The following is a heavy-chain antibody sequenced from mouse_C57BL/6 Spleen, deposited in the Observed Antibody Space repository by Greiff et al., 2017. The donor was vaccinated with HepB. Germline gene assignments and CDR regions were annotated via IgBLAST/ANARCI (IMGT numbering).Heavy chain of an antibody. D-gene: IGHD2-2*01. J-gene: IGHJ2*01. Sequence: ESGPGMVKPSQSLSLTCTVTGYSITSGYDWHWIRHFPGNKLEWMGYISYSGSTNYNPSLKSRISITHDTSKNHFFLKLNSVTTEDTATYYCARGVTTDYFDYWGQGTTLTVSS. CDR3: ARGVTTDYFDY. CDR2: ISYSGST. V-gene: IGHV3-1*01. CDR1: GYSITSGYD.